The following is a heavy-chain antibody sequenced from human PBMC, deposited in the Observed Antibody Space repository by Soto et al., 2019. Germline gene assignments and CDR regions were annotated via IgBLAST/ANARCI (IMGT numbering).Heavy chain of an antibody. Sequence: SQTLSRTCTVPGGSISSGGYYWSWIRQHPGKGLEWIGYIYCSGGTYYNPSLRSRVTISVDTSKNQFSLKLSSVTAADTAVYYCASSRRARPWGLNWFDPWGRGTLVTVSS. V-gene: IGHV4-31*03. CDR2: IYCSGGT. J-gene: IGHJ5*02. CDR3: ASSRRARPWGLNWFDP. CDR1: GGSISSGGYY. D-gene: IGHD6-6*01.